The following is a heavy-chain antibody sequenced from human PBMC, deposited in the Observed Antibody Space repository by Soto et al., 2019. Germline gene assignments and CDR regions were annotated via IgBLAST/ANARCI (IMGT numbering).Heavy chain of an antibody. D-gene: IGHD3-22*01. Sequence: QVQLVQSGAEVKKPGSSVKVSCKASGGTFSSYAISWVRQAPGQGLEWMGGIIPIFGTANYAQKFQGRVTITADESTSTAYMELSSLRSEDTAVYYCARDDQYYQDSSGYPRSGAFDIWGQGTMVTVSS. J-gene: IGHJ3*02. CDR3: ARDDQYYQDSSGYPRSGAFDI. CDR2: IIPIFGTA. CDR1: GGTFSSYA. V-gene: IGHV1-69*01.